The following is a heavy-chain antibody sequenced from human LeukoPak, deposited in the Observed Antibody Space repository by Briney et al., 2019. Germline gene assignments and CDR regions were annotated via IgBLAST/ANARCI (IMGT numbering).Heavy chain of an antibody. CDR3: ARVAGYYYYYMDV. CDR1: AYSISSGYS. J-gene: IGHJ6*03. CDR2: IYHSGST. V-gene: IGHV4-38-2*02. D-gene: IGHD2-15*01. Sequence: PSETLSLTCSVSAYSISSGYSWGWIRQPPGKGLEWIGSIYHSGSTYYNPSLKSRAIISVDTSKNQFSLKLSSVTAADTAVYYCARVAGYYYYYMDVWGKGTTVTVSS.